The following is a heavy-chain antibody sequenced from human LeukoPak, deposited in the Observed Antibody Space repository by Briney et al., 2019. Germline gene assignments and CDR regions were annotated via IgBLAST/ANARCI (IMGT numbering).Heavy chain of an antibody. Sequence: SGGSLRLSCAASGFIFSGSSMHWVRQAPGKGLEWVSFIRFDATNKYYAASVKGRFTISRDNSNNTLYLQLNNLRTDDTATYFCAKEQYPGYFGYWGQGTLVTVSS. CDR1: GFIFSGSS. CDR3: AKEQYPGYFGY. V-gene: IGHV3-30*02. J-gene: IGHJ4*02. CDR2: IRFDATNK. D-gene: IGHD1-14*01.